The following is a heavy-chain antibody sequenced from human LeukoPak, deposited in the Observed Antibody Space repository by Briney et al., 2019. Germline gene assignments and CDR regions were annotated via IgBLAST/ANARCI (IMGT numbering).Heavy chain of an antibody. V-gene: IGHV1-69*01. CDR1: GGTFSSYA. J-gene: IGHJ5*02. Sequence: ASVDVSCKASGGTFSSYAFSGVRQAPGQGLEWMRGIIPIFGTANYPQKFQGRVTITADESTSTAYMELSSLRSEDTAVYYCASHTNDYGDYDAWGQGTLVTVSS. CDR2: IIPIFGTA. D-gene: IGHD4-17*01. CDR3: ASHTNDYGDYDA.